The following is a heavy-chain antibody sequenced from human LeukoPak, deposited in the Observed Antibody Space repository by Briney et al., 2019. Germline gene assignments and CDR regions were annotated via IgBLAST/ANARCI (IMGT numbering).Heavy chain of an antibody. Sequence: PGGSLRLSCAASGFIFSSYVMSWVRQAPGKGLEWVSGIGGSGGSTYYADSVKGRFTISRDNSKNTLYLQMNSLRAEDTAVYYCAKTKTTVVTSTGDYWGQGTLVTVSS. J-gene: IGHJ4*02. CDR1: GFIFSSYV. V-gene: IGHV3-23*01. CDR2: IGGSGGST. CDR3: AKTKTTVVTSTGDY. D-gene: IGHD4-23*01.